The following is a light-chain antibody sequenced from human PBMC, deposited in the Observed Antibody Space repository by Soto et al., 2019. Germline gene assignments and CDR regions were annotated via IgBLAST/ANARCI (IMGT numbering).Light chain of an antibody. Sequence: DIQMTQSPSSLSASVGDRVTITCRASQAIRNDLAWYQQKPGRAPKRLIYGSSSLQSGVPSRFSSRGSGTEFTLTISSLQPEDFATYYCLQHNVFPRTFDQGTKVEIK. J-gene: IGKJ1*01. CDR3: LQHNVFPRT. CDR1: QAIRND. CDR2: GSS. V-gene: IGKV1-17*01.